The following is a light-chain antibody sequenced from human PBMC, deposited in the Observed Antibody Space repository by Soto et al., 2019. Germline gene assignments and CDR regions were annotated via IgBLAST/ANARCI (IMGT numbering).Light chain of an antibody. Sequence: EIVMTQSPATLSVSPGERATLSCRASQTVSSKLAWYQQKPGQGPRLLMYGASTRATGIPARFSGSGSGTEFTLTLSSLESEDFAVYYCQQYYNWPPITFGQGTRLE. CDR2: GAS. CDR1: QTVSSK. J-gene: IGKJ5*01. CDR3: QQYYNWPPIT. V-gene: IGKV3-15*01.